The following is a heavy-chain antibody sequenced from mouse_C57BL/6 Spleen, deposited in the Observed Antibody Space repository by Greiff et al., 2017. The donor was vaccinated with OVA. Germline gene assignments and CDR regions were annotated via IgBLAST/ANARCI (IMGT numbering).Heavy chain of an antibody. J-gene: IGHJ2*01. Sequence: VQLQQPGAELVRPGTSVKLSCKASGYTFTSYWMHWVKQRPGQGLEWIGVIDPSDSYTNYNQKLKGKATLTVDTSSSTAYMQLSSLTSEDSAVYYCARSDGYDGGYFDYWGQGTTLTVSS. V-gene: IGHV1-59*01. CDR2: IDPSDSYT. CDR1: GYTFTSYW. D-gene: IGHD2-2*01. CDR3: ARSDGYDGGYFDY.